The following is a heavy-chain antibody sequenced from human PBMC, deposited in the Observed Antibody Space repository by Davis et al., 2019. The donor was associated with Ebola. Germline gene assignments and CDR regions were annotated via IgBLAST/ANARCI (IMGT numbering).Heavy chain of an antibody. V-gene: IGHV3-23*01. CDR2: ISCRGGST. D-gene: IGHD3-3*01. CDR1: VITFSSYA. J-gene: IGHJ6*04. CDR3: AKSELSFGVVKYHYGMDV. Sequence: GVSLTLSCTDSVITFSSYAMTWVRQATGKVLEWVSAISCRGGSTYYADSVKGRFTISRDNSKKTLYLQMNSLRAEDTAVYYCAKSELSFGVVKYHYGMDVWGKGTTVTVSS.